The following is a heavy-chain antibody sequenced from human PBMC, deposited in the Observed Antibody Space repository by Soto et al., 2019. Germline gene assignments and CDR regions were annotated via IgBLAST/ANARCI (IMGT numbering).Heavy chain of an antibody. CDR1: CGSIISYY. V-gene: IGHV4-59*01. CDR2: IYYSGST. Sequence: SETLSLTCTVSCGSIISYYWSWIRQPPGKGLEWIGYIYYSGSTNYNPSLKSRVTISVDTSKNQFSLRLSSVSAADTAVYYWARTPARGYSYSYWFDPWGQGTLVNVSS. D-gene: IGHD5-18*01. J-gene: IGHJ5*02. CDR3: ARTPARGYSYSYWFDP.